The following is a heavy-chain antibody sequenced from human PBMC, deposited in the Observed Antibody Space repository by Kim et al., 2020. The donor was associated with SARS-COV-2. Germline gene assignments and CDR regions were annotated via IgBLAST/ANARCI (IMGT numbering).Heavy chain of an antibody. D-gene: IGHD3-10*01. V-gene: IGHV3-21*01. CDR3: ATITMVRGAMGDWFDP. J-gene: IGHJ5*02. Sequence: SVKGRLAISRANAKNALSMQMNSLRAEDTAVYYCATITMVRGAMGDWFDPWGQGTLVTVSS.